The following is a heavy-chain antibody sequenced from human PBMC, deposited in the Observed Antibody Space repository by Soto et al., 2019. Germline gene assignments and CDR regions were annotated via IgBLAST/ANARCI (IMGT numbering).Heavy chain of an antibody. CDR1: GFTFGSYG. CDR3: ARDVPAARQGAHTLDY. V-gene: IGHV3-33*01. CDR2: IWYDGSNK. Sequence: GGSLRLSCAASGFTFGSYGMHWVRQAPGKGLEWVAVIWYDGSNKYYADSVKGRFTISRDNSKNTLYLQMNSLRAEDTAVYYCARDVPAARQGAHTLDYWGQGTLVTVSS. J-gene: IGHJ4*02. D-gene: IGHD2-2*01.